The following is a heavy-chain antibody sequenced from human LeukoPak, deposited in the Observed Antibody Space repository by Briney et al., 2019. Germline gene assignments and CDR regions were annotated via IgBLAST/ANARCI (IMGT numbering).Heavy chain of an antibody. CDR3: ARDHCSGDNCYYDY. Sequence: PGRSLRLSCAASGFTFEDYAMHWVRQAPGRGLVRVSRINSDGSSTRYADSVKGRFTISRDNAKNSLYLQMNSLRAEDTAVYYCARDHCSGDNCYYDYWGQGTLVTVSS. J-gene: IGHJ4*02. CDR2: INSDGSST. CDR1: GFTFEDYA. D-gene: IGHD2-15*01. V-gene: IGHV3-74*01.